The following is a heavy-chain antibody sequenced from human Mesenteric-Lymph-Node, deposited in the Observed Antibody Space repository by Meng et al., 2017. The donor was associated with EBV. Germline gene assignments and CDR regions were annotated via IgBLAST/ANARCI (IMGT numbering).Heavy chain of an antibody. CDR2: INHSGST. J-gene: IGHJ5*02. CDR1: GGSLSGYY. D-gene: IGHD2-2*01. Sequence: VELQQWGAGLLKPLETCSLTCAVSGGSLSGYYWSWIRQPPGKGLEWIGEINHSGSTNYEPSLKSRVTISVDTSKNQFSLKLSSVTAADTAVYYCARRLDGYCSGTACYGWGWFDPWGQGTLVTVSS. V-gene: IGHV4-34*01. CDR3: ARRLDGYCSGTACYGWGWFDP.